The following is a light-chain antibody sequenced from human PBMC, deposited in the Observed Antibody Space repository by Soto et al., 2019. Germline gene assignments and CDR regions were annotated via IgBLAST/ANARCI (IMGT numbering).Light chain of an antibody. CDR2: RNN. CDR3: AAWDDSLSGSYV. J-gene: IGLJ1*01. V-gene: IGLV1-47*01. Sequence: QSVLTQPPSASGTPGQRVTISCSGSSSNIGSNYVYWYQQLPGTAPKLLIYRNNQRPSGVPDRFSGSKSGTSASLAISGLRPEDEADYYCAAWDDSLSGSYVFGTGTQLTVL. CDR1: SSNIGSNY.